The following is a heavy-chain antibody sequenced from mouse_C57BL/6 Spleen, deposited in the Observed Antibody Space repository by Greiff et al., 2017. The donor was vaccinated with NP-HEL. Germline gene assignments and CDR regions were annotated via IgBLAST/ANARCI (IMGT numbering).Heavy chain of an antibody. D-gene: IGHD2-10*02. CDR1: GYAFSSSW. CDR2: IYPGDGDT. J-gene: IGHJ4*01. CDR3: AVNSISDY. V-gene: IGHV1-82*01. Sequence: QVQLKESGPELVKPGASVKISCKASGYAFSSSWMNWVKQRPGKGLEWIGRIYPGDGDTNYNGKFKGKATLTADKSSSTAYRQLSSLTSEDSAVYFCAVNSISDYWGQGTSVTVSS.